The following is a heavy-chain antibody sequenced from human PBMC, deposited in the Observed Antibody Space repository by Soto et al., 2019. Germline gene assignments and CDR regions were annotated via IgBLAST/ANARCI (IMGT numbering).Heavy chain of an antibody. CDR1: GYSFTNYG. Sequence: ASVKVSCKASGYSFTNYGISWVRQAPGQGLEWMGWISGHNGNTNYAQKLQGRVTMTTDTSTSTAYMELRSLRSDDTAIYYCARDYYGSDYWGQGTLVTVSS. D-gene: IGHD3-10*01. V-gene: IGHV1-18*01. CDR3: ARDYYGSDY. CDR2: ISGHNGNT. J-gene: IGHJ4*02.